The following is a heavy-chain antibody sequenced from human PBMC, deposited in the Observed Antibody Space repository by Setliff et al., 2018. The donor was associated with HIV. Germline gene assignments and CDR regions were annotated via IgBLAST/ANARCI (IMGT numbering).Heavy chain of an antibody. CDR2: ISGSGGST. V-gene: IGHV3-23*01. Sequence: GESLKISCAASGFTVTGNYMSWVRQAPGKGLESVSAISGSGGSTYYADSVKGRFTISRDNSKNPLYLQMNSLRAEDTALYYCARQGNWEFDYWGQGTLVTVSS. J-gene: IGHJ4*02. D-gene: IGHD7-27*01. CDR3: ARQGNWEFDY. CDR1: GFTVTGNY.